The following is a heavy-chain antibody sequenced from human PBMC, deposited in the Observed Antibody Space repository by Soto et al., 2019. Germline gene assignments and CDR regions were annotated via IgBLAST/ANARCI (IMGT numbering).Heavy chain of an antibody. CDR2: IYYSGST. CDR3: ARGDYDFWSGSPKNARFDP. V-gene: IGHV4-61*01. CDR1: GGSVSSATYS. J-gene: IGHJ5*02. D-gene: IGHD3-3*01. Sequence: NPSETLSLTCTVSGGSVSSATYSWNWIPQPPGKGLEWIGNIYYSGSTNYNPSLKSRVTISVDTSKNQFSLKLRSVTAADTAVYYCARGDYDFWSGSPKNARFDPWGQGTLVTVSS.